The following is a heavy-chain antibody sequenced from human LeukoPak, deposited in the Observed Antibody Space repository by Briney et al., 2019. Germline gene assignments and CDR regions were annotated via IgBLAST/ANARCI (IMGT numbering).Heavy chain of an antibody. V-gene: IGHV4-38-2*02. CDR2: IYHIGST. D-gene: IGHD3-22*01. CDR1: GYSLSSGYY. J-gene: IGHJ5*02. CDR3: ARGLYYYDSSGYNNWFDP. Sequence: SGTLSLTCTVSGYSLSSGYYWGWIRQPPGKGLEWIASIYHIGSTHYNPSLKGRVTISVDTSTNPFSMKLSSVTAADTAVYYCARGLYYYDSSGYNNWFDPWGQGTLVTVSS.